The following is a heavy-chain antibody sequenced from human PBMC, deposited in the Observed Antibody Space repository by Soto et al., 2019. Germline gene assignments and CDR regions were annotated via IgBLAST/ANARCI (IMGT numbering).Heavy chain of an antibody. Sequence: GGSLRLSCAASGFTFSSYGMHWVRQAPGKGLEWVAVIWYDGGNKYYADSVKGRFTISRDNSKNTLYLQMNSLRAEDTAVYYCARGRKSVDTAMDPLDYWGQGTLVTV. CDR2: IWYDGGNK. CDR3: ARGRKSVDTAMDPLDY. CDR1: GFTFSSYG. J-gene: IGHJ4*02. D-gene: IGHD5-18*01. V-gene: IGHV3-33*01.